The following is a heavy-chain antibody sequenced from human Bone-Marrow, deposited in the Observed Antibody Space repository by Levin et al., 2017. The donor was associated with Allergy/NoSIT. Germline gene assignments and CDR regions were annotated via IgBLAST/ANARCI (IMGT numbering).Heavy chain of an antibody. CDR1: GFTFSDYY. V-gene: IGHV3-11*01. J-gene: IGHJ6*02. D-gene: IGHD2-15*01. CDR2: ISTGSSTT. CDR3: STYRLGYCSGGSCYSAYYFYGMDV. Sequence: GGSLRLSCAASGFTFSDYYMSWIRQAPGKGLEWVSYISTGSSTTYYADSVKGRFTISRDNAKNSLYLQMNSLRAEDTAVYYCSTYRLGYCSGGSCYSAYYFYGMDVWGQGTTVTVSS.